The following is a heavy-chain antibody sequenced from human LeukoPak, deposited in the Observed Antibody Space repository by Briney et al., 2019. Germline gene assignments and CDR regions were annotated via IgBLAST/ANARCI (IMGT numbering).Heavy chain of an antibody. Sequence: AGGSLRLSCAASGFTFSSYAMSWVRQAPGKGLEWVSAISGSGGSTYYADSVKGRFTISRDNSKNTLYLQMNSLRAEDTAVYYCASPGYYVRPNQNDYWGQGTLVTVSS. J-gene: IGHJ4*02. D-gene: IGHD3-3*01. V-gene: IGHV3-23*01. CDR3: ASPGYYVRPNQNDY. CDR1: GFTFSSYA. CDR2: ISGSGGST.